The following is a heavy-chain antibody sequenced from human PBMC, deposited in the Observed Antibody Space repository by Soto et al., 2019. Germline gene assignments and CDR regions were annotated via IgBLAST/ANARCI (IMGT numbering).Heavy chain of an antibody. J-gene: IGHJ6*02. CDR2: INPNSGGT. CDR1: GYTFTGYY. CDR3: ARLPSCYDSSGTEAYYGMDV. V-gene: IGHV1-2*04. Sequence: GASVKVSCKASGYTFTGYYMHWVRQAPGQGLEWMGWINPNSGGTNYAQKFQGWVTMTRDTSISTAYMELSRLRSDDTAVYYCARLPSCYDSSGTEAYYGMDVWGQGTTVTVSS. D-gene: IGHD3-22*01.